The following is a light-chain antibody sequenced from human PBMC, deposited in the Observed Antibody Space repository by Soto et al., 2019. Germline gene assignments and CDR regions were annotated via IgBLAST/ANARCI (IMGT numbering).Light chain of an antibody. CDR1: SCNIGNNY. Sequence: QSVLTQPPSVSAAPGQKVTISCSGSSCNIGNNYVSWYQQLPGTAPKLLIYDNNKRPSGIPARFSGSKSGTSATLGITGLQTGDEADDYCGTWDSSRSAVVFGAGTKLTVL. J-gene: IGLJ2*01. CDR2: DNN. CDR3: GTWDSSRSAVV. V-gene: IGLV1-51*01.